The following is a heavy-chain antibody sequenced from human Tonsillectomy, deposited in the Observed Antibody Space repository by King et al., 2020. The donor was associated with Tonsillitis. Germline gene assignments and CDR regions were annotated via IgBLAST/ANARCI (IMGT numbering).Heavy chain of an antibody. V-gene: IGHV3-74*01. CDR1: GFTFSDYW. J-gene: IGHJ3*01. CDR3: VRDQVSA. D-gene: IGHD1-14*01. CDR2: INVYGSIT. Sequence: VQLVESGGNLVQPGGSLRLSCAASGFTFSDYWMHWVRQAPGKGLVWVSRINVYGSITTYADSVEGRFTISRDNAKNTLYLQMNSLRADDTAVYYCVRDQVSAWGQGTLVTVSS.